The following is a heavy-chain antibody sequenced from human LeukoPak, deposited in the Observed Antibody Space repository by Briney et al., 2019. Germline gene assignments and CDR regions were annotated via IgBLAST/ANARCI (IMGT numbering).Heavy chain of an antibody. Sequence: SETLSLTCAVYGGSFSGYHWSWIRQPPGKGLEWIGEVNHSGSTNYNPSLKSRVTISVDTSKNQFSLKLSSVTAADTAVYYCARGANDYDFWSGYYTSGAFDIWGQGTMVTVSS. D-gene: IGHD3-3*01. CDR2: VNHSGST. V-gene: IGHV4-34*01. CDR1: GGSFSGYH. J-gene: IGHJ3*02. CDR3: ARGANDYDFWSGYYTSGAFDI.